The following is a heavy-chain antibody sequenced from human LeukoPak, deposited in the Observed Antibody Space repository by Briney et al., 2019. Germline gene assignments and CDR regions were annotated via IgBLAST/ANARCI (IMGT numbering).Heavy chain of an antibody. J-gene: IGHJ4*02. V-gene: IGHV4-38-2*02. CDR2: IHHTGST. D-gene: IGHD2-2*01. CDR3: ARRYCSSTTCYYLDY. CDR1: GDSISSGLY. Sequence: PSETLSLTCTVSGDSISSGLYWGWIRQPPGKGLEWVGTIHHTGSTSYNPSLKSRVTISVDTSKNQFSLKVTSVTAADTAVYYCARRYCSSTTCYYLDYWGQGTLVTVSS.